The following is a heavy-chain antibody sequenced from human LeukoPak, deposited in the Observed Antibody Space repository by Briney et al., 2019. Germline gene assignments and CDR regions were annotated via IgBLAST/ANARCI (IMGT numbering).Heavy chain of an antibody. D-gene: IGHD2-15*01. Sequence: SVKVSCKASGYTFTSYGISWVRQAPGQGLEWMGRIIPILGIANYAQKFQGRVTITADKSTSTAYMELSSLRSEDTAVYYCARDLGRDCSGGSCYSYYGYWGQGTLVTVSS. J-gene: IGHJ4*02. CDR3: ARDLGRDCSGGSCYSYYGY. V-gene: IGHV1-69*10. CDR2: IIPILGIA. CDR1: GYTFTSYG.